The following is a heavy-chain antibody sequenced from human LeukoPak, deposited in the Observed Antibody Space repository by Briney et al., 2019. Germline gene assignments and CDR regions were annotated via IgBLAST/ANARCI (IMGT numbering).Heavy chain of an antibody. V-gene: IGHV4-4*09. CDR2: ISSSGSV. CDR1: RGSISGSIRSYY. D-gene: IGHD5-12*01. Sequence: SETLSLTCTVSRGSISGSIRSYYWSWLRQPPGKGLEWIGYISSSGSVNANPSLRSRVTISVDTSKNQFFLNLSSVSAADTAVYYCARIPVGYRGAYYFDYWGQGTLVSVSP. CDR3: ARIPVGYRGAYYFDY. J-gene: IGHJ4*02.